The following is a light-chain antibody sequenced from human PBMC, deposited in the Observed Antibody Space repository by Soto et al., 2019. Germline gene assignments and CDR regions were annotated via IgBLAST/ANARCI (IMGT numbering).Light chain of an antibody. V-gene: IGKV1-39*01. CDR3: QQTYSTPYT. CDR1: QRITTY. CDR2: TSG. Sequence: IHMTQSPSSLSASVGDRVTITCRASQRITTYLNWYQQKPREAPKLLISTSGTLQRGVPSRFSGSGSGTDFTLTITALLPEDFATYFCQQTYSTPYTFGQGNKLEIK. J-gene: IGKJ2*01.